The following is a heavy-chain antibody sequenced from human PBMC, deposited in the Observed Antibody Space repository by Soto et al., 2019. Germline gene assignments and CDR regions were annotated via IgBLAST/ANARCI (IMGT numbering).Heavy chain of an antibody. CDR3: ASWHEREHAYDV. Sequence: DVQLVESGGGLIQPGESLRLSCAALGLTVSGTKYVAWVRQAPGKGLEWVSALYDVFGSFYADSVKGRFTTSSDRSKSTVYLQMNDLRPDDTAVYYFASWHEREHAYDVWGQGTTVIVSS. CDR2: LYDVFGS. D-gene: IGHD1-1*01. J-gene: IGHJ3*01. V-gene: IGHV3-53*01. CDR1: GLTVSGTKY.